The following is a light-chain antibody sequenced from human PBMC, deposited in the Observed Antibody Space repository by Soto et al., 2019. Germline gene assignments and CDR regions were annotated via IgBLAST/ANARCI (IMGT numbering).Light chain of an antibody. CDR2: DVS. Sequence: QSVLTQPASVSGSPGQSITISCTGTSSDVGGYNYVSWYQQHPGKAPKLMIYDVSNRPSGVSNRFSGSKSGNTASLTISGLQAEDEADYYCSSYTSSGILYVFGTGTKVTVL. V-gene: IGLV2-14*01. CDR3: SSYTSSGILYV. CDR1: SSDVGGYNY. J-gene: IGLJ1*01.